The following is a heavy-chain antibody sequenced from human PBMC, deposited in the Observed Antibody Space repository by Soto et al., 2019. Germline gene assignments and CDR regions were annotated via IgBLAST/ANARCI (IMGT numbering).Heavy chain of an antibody. Sequence: QVQLVQSGAEVKKPGASVKVSCKASGYTFTSYGISWVRQAPGQGLEWMGWISAYNGNTNYAQKLQGRVTMTTDTSTSTAYMELRSLRSDDTAVYYCARQPIVLVPASYYGMDVWGQGTTFTVSS. CDR2: ISAYNGNT. CDR3: ARQPIVLVPASYYGMDV. V-gene: IGHV1-18*01. J-gene: IGHJ6*02. CDR1: GYTFTSYG. D-gene: IGHD2-2*01.